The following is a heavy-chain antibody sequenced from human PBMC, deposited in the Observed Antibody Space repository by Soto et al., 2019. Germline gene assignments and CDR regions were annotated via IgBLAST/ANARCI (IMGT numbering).Heavy chain of an antibody. V-gene: IGHV1-69*13. D-gene: IGHD3-10*01. Sequence: SVKVSCKASGGTFSSYAISWVRQAPGQGLEWMGGIIPIFGTANYAQKFQGRVTITADESTSTAYMELSSLRSEDTAVYYCARPRRSYYGSGSYRDYYYYGMDVWGQGTTVTVSS. J-gene: IGHJ6*02. CDR2: IIPIFGTA. CDR3: ARPRRSYYGSGSYRDYYYYGMDV. CDR1: GGTFSSYA.